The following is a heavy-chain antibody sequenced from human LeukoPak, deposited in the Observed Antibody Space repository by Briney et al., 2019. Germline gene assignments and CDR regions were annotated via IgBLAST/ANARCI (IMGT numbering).Heavy chain of an antibody. V-gene: IGHV3-11*04. D-gene: IGHD2-15*01. J-gene: IGHJ3*02. CDR3: ARDLHCSGGSCYSRLDAFDI. CDR2: ISSSGSTI. CDR1: GFTFSDYY. Sequence: GGSLRLSCAAPGFTFSDYYMSWIRQAPGKGLEWVSYISSSGSTIYYADSVKGRFTISRDNAKNSLYLQMNSLRAEDTAVYYCARDLHCSGGSCYSRLDAFDIWGQGTMVTVSS.